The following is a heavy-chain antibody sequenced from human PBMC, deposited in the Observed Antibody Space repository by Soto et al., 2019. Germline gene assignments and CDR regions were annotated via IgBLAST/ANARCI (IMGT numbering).Heavy chain of an antibody. CDR3: ARCEPSSSWYRGPFDY. V-gene: IGHV1-69*13. J-gene: IGHJ4*02. CDR2: IIPIFGTA. Sequence: SVKVSCEASGGTFSSYAISWVRQAPGQGLEWMGGIIPIFGTANYAQKFQGRVTITADESTSTAYMELSSLRSEDTAVYYCARCEPSSSWYRGPFDYWGQGTLVTVSS. D-gene: IGHD6-13*01. CDR1: GGTFSSYA.